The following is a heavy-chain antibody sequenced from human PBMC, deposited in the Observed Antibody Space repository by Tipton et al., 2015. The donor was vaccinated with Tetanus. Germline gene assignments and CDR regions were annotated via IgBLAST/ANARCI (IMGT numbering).Heavy chain of an antibody. D-gene: IGHD3-10*01. V-gene: IGHV4-39*02. Sequence: TLSLTCTVSGGSTSSTSYYWAWIRQPPGKGLEWIGTMYNSGATYYNPSLKGRVTISGDTSKNLFSLTSVTASDTAVYYCARPEASGRARGFDIWGQGTKVTVSP. CDR1: GGSTSSTSYY. CDR3: ARPEASGRARGFDI. J-gene: IGHJ3*02. CDR2: MYNSGAT.